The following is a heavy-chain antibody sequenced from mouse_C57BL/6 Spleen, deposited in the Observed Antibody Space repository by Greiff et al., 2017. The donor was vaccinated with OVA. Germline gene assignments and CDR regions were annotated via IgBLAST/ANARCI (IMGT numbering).Heavy chain of an antibody. V-gene: IGHV5-4*01. CDR1: GFTFSSYA. J-gene: IGHJ4*01. Sequence: DVMLVESGGGLVKPGGSLKLSCAASGFTFSSYAMSWVRQTPEKRLEWVATISDGGSYTYYPDNVKGRFTISRDNAKNNLYLQMSHLKSEDTAMYYCARDTYYSNSLYAMDYWGQGTSVTVSS. CDR2: ISDGGSYT. D-gene: IGHD2-5*01. CDR3: ARDTYYSNSLYAMDY.